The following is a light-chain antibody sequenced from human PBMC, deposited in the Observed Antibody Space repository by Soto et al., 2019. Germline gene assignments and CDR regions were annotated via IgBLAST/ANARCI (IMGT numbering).Light chain of an antibody. Sequence: EIVFTQSPATLSLSPGERATLSFRTSQSVSNYLAWYQQTPCQDPRLLLYGASNMAAGIPARFSGSGSGTDFTLTISRLEPEDVAVYYCHHRSDWPMFSFGGGTKVEIK. J-gene: IGKJ4*01. CDR2: GAS. CDR1: QSVSNY. V-gene: IGKV3-11*01. CDR3: HHRSDWPMFS.